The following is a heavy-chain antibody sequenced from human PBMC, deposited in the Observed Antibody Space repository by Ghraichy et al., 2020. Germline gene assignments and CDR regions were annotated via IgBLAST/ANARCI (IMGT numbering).Heavy chain of an antibody. J-gene: IGHJ4*02. CDR2: IKQDGSEK. Sequence: GGSLRLSCAASGFTFSSYWMSWVRQAPGKGLEWVANIKQDGSEKYYVDSVKGRFTISRDNAKNSLYLQMNSLRAEDTAVYYCARFFFSWVAVAGTLDYWGQGTLVTVSS. V-gene: IGHV3-7*03. CDR3: ARFFFSWVAVAGTLDY. CDR1: GFTFSSYW. D-gene: IGHD6-19*01.